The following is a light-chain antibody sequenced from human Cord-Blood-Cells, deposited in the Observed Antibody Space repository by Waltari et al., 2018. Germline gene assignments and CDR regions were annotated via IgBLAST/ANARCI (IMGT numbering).Light chain of an antibody. CDR2: AAS. V-gene: IGKV1-39*01. J-gene: IGKJ2*01. Sequence: DIQMTQYTSSLSATVRDRVTITCRASQSISSYLNWYQQKPGKAPKLLIYAASSLQSVVPSRFSGSGSGTDFTLTISSLQPEECATYYCQQSYGTARTFGQATKLEIK. CDR3: QQSYGTART. CDR1: QSISSY.